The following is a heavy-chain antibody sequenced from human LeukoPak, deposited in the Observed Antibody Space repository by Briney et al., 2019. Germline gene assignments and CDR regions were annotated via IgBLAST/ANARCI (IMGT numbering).Heavy chain of an antibody. CDR2: IYYSGTT. V-gene: IGHV4-39*01. D-gene: IGHD3/OR15-3a*01. Sequence: PSETLSLTCTVSSGSINSSTYYWGWIRQSPGKGLEWFGSIYYSGTTYYNPSLKSRVTISVDTSKNHFSLRLSSVTAADTAVYYCARQIRTGYHPTVFDYWGQGTMVTVSS. J-gene: IGHJ4*03. CDR3: ARQIRTGYHPTVFDY. CDR1: SGSINSSTYY.